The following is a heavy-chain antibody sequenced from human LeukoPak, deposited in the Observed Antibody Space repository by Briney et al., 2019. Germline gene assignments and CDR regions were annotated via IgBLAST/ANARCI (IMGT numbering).Heavy chain of an antibody. Sequence: SETLSLTCTVSGGSISSYYWSWIRQPAGKGLEGIGRIYTSGSTNYNPSLKSRVTMSVDTSKNQFSLKLSSVTAADTAVYYCARDRTDYADYYGSGSQKLNWFDPWAQGTLVTVSS. CDR2: IYTSGST. CDR1: GGSISSYY. CDR3: ARDRTDYADYYGSGSQKLNWFDP. V-gene: IGHV4-4*07. D-gene: IGHD3-10*01. J-gene: IGHJ5*02.